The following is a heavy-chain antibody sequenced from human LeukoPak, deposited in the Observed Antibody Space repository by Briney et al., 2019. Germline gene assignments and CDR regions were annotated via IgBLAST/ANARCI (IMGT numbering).Heavy chain of an antibody. J-gene: IGHJ4*02. CDR2: IDHDGSQK. CDR1: GSTFSANN. D-gene: IGHD3-16*01. CDR3: AEDGGGGTYSFDY. Sequence: GGSLRLSCAVSGSTFSANNMHWVRQAPGKGLEWVTFIDHDGSQKFYADSVKGRFTISRDNSKNALYLHINSLRPEDTAVYYCAEDGGGGTYSFDYWGQGSLVTVSS. V-gene: IGHV3-30*02.